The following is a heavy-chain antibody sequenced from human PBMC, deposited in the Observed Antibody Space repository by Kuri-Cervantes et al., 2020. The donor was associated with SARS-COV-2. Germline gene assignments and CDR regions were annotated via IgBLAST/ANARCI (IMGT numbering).Heavy chain of an antibody. CDR1: GFTFSHYW. V-gene: IGHV3-7*01. CDR2: IKGDGSEK. D-gene: IGHD2-21*01. Sequence: GGSLRLSCAASGFTFSHYWMSWARQAPGKGLEWVANIKGDGSEKYYADSLKGRFTISRDNAKNSLYLQMNSLRAEDTAVYYCARDSPCFSGDCYYYYYYMDVWGKGTTVTVSS. J-gene: IGHJ6*03. CDR3: ARDSPCFSGDCYYYYYYMDV.